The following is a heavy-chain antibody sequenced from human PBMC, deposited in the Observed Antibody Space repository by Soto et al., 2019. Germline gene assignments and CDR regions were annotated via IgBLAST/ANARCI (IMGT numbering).Heavy chain of an antibody. CDR1: GYTFTRYG. CDR2: ISGYNGNT. J-gene: IGHJ5*02. Sequence: ASVKVSCKASGYTFTRYGISWVRQAPGQGLEWMGWISGYNGNTNYAQKLQGRVTMTTDTSTSTAYMELRSLRSDDTAVYYCARGFRVAATRWWFDPWGQGTLVTVSS. CDR3: ARGFRVAATRWWFDP. V-gene: IGHV1-18*01. D-gene: IGHD2-15*01.